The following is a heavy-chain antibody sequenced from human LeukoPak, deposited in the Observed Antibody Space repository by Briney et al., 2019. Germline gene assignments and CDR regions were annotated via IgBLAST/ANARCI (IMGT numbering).Heavy chain of an antibody. CDR1: GYNFSGYW. CDR2: IYPGESET. V-gene: IGHV5-51*01. D-gene: IGHD3-16*01. Sequence: GESLKISCKGSGYNFSGYWIGWVRQRPGRGLEWMGVIYPGESETSYSPSFQGQVTISADKSISTAYRQWSSLKASDTAMYYCARHNTLADAFDIWGQGTMVTVSS. J-gene: IGHJ3*02. CDR3: ARHNTLADAFDI.